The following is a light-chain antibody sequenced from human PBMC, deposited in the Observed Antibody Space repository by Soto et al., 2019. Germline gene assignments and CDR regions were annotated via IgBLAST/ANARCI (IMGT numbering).Light chain of an antibody. CDR1: QGISSD. J-gene: IGKJ1*01. Sequence: VIWMTQSPSLLSASTGDRVISICRMSQGISSDLAWYQQKPGKAPERLIYAASTLQSGVPSRFSGSGSGTEFTLTISCLQSEDFATYYCQQYYSYPPTFGEGTKGDMK. CDR2: AAS. CDR3: QQYYSYPPT. V-gene: IGKV1D-8*04.